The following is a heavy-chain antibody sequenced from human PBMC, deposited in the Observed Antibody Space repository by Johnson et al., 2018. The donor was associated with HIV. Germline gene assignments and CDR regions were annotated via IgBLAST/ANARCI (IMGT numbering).Heavy chain of an antibody. Sequence: QVQLVESGGGVVQPGRSLRLSCTASTFTFSNYAMHWVRQAPGKGLEWVAVISYDGSSKYYAESLKGRITISRDNSMNTLYLQMNSLRAEDTAVYYCAKCRDYDSGGCSNAFDIWGQGTMVTVSS. CDR3: AKCRDYDSGGCSNAFDI. CDR1: TFTFSNYA. CDR2: ISYDGSSK. J-gene: IGHJ3*02. V-gene: IGHV3-30-3*01. D-gene: IGHD3-22*01.